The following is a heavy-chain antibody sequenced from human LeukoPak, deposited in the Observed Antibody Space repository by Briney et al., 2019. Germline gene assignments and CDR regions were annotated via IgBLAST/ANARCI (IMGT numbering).Heavy chain of an antibody. Sequence: SETLSLTCGVSGGTLSGYYWSWIRQSPGKGLEWIGEINHSGSSNYNPSLKSRVTMSVDMSKNQFSLKLRSVTAADTAVYYCARVPLRFLEPFDYWGQGTLVTVSS. CDR1: GGTLSGYY. J-gene: IGHJ4*02. CDR2: INHSGSS. V-gene: IGHV4-34*01. D-gene: IGHD3-3*01. CDR3: ARVPLRFLEPFDY.